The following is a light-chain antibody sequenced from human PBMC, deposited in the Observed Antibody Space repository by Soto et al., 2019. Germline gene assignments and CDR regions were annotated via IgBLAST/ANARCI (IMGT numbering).Light chain of an antibody. CDR1: SSNIGSNS. CDR3: AAWDDSLSGVV. Sequence: QSVLPQPPSASGTPGQRVTLSCSGSSSNIGSNSVYWYQQLPGTAPKLLISRNNQRPSGVPDRFSGSKSGTSASLAISGLRSEDEADYYCAAWDDSLSGVVFGGGTKLTVL. CDR2: RNN. V-gene: IGLV1-47*01. J-gene: IGLJ2*01.